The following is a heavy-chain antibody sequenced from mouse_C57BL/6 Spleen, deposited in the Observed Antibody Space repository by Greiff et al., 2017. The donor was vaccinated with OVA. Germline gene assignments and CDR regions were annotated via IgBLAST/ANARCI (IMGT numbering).Heavy chain of an antibody. V-gene: IGHV5-9-1*02. CDR1: GFTFSSYA. J-gene: IGHJ1*03. D-gene: IGHD2-3*01. CDR3: TRGRVYDGYLYWYFDV. CDR2: ISSGGDYI. Sequence: EVQRVESGEGLVKPGGSLKLSCAASGFTFSSYAMSWVRQTPEKRLEWVAYISSGGDYIYYADTVKGRFTISRDNARNTLYLQMSSLKSEDTAMYYCTRGRVYDGYLYWYFDVWGTGTTVTVSS.